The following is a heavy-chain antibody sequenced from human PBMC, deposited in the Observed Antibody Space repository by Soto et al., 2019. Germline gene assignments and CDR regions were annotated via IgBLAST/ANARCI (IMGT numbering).Heavy chain of an antibody. CDR1: GFSLSTSGVG. J-gene: IGHJ4*02. CDR3: ALDVGVFCSGGSCYSGGDY. V-gene: IGHV2-5*01. D-gene: IGHD2-15*01. Sequence: QITLKESGPTLVKPTQTLTLTCTFSGFSLSTSGVGVGWIRQPPGKALEWLALIYWNDDKRYSPSLKSRLTITKDTSKNQVVLTMTNMDPVDTATYYCALDVGVFCSGGSCYSGGDYWGQGTLVTVSS. CDR2: IYWNDDK.